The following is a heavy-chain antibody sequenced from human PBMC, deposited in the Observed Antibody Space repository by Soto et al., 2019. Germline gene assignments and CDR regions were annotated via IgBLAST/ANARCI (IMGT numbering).Heavy chain of an antibody. V-gene: IGHV4-34*01. Sequence: SETLSLTCAVYGGSFSGYYWSWIRQPPGKGLEWIGEINHSGSTNYNPSLKSRVTISVDTSKNQFSLKLSSVTAADTAVYYCARPDYDSSGYYYYWGQGTLVTVSS. D-gene: IGHD3-22*01. J-gene: IGHJ4*02. CDR1: GGSFSGYY. CDR2: INHSGST. CDR3: ARPDYDSSGYYYY.